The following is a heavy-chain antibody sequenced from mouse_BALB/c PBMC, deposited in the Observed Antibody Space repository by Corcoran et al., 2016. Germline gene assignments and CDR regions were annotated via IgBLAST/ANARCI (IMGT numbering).Heavy chain of an antibody. CDR1: GYSFTGYY. CDR3: ARRGYGNYVGYFDV. D-gene: IGHD2-10*02. Sequence: LVKTEASVKISCKASGYSFTGYYMHLVKQGHGKSLEWVGYISCYNGATSYNQEFKGKDTFTVDTSSSTAYMQFNSLTSEDSTVYYCARRGYGNYVGYFDVWGAGTTVTVSS. CDR2: ISCYNGAT. J-gene: IGHJ1*01. V-gene: IGHV1S34*01.